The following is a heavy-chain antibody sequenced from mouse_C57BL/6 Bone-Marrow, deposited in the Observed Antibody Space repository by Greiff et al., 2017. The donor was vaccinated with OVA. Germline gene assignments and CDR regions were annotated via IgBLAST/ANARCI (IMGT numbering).Heavy chain of an antibody. CDR1: GFTFTDYY. CDR2: ISTKDNGYTT. V-gene: IGHV7-3*01. CDR3: ARYMDAMGY. Sequence: DVQLVESGGGLVQPGGSLSLSCAASGFTFTDYYLSWVSQPPGKALEWMGFISTKDNGYTTEYSASVKGRFTISSDNSQSILYLQMNALRAEDSATYYCARYMDAMGYWGQGTSVTVSS. J-gene: IGHJ4*01.